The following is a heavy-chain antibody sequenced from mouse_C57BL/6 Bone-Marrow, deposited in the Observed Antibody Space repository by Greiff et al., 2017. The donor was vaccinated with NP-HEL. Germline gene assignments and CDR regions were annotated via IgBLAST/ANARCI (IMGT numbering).Heavy chain of an antibody. V-gene: IGHV1-69*01. CDR2: IDPSDSYT. Sequence: QVQLQQPGAELVMPGASVKLSCKASGYTFTSYWMHWVKQRPGQGLEWIGEIDPSDSYTNYNQKFKGKSTLTVDKSSSTAYMQLSSLTSEDSAVYYCAREDITTVVHFDYWGQGTTLTVSS. D-gene: IGHD1-1*01. J-gene: IGHJ2*01. CDR3: AREDITTVVHFDY. CDR1: GYTFTSYW.